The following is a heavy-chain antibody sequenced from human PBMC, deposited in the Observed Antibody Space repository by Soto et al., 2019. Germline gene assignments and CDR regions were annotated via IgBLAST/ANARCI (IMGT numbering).Heavy chain of an antibody. CDR3: AREPRHAVYFDY. CDR2: ITPDNGNT. V-gene: IGHV1-3*01. Sequence: QVPLVQSGAEVMKPGASVKVSCKASGYTFNTYTIHWVRQAPGQSLEWMGWITPDNGNTYFSHKFQGRVTVTRDTSASTAYLELSSLTSGDPAVYYCAREPRHAVYFDYWGLGSLVTVSS. J-gene: IGHJ4*02. CDR1: GYTFNTYT.